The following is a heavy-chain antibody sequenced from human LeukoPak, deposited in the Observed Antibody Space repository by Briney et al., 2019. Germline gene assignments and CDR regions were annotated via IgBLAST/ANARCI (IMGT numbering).Heavy chain of an antibody. V-gene: IGHV3-11*03. Sequence: GGSLRLSCAASGFSFSDNYMSWIRQAPGQGLEWVSYISNTGSHTTYAESVRGRFTISRDNAKNSLYLEMNSLRADDTAVYYCARSRGVGPGAYFDYWGQGTVVTVSS. D-gene: IGHD1-26*01. CDR3: ARSRGVGPGAYFDY. CDR2: ISNTGSHT. CDR1: GFSFSDNY. J-gene: IGHJ4*02.